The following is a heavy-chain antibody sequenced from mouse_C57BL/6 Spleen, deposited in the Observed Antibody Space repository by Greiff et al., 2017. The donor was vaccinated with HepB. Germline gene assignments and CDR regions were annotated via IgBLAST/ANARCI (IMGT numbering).Heavy chain of an antibody. CDR3: ARRGGRLRYYAMDY. J-gene: IGHJ4*01. Sequence: QVQLQQPGAELVMPGASVKLSCKASGYTFTSYWMHWVKQRPGQGLEWIGEIDPSDSYTNYNQKFKGKSTLTVDKSSSTAYMQLSSLTSEDSAVYYCARRGGRLRYYAMDYWGQGTSVTVSS. CDR2: IDPSDSYT. V-gene: IGHV1-69*01. D-gene: IGHD2-4*01. CDR1: GYTFTSYW.